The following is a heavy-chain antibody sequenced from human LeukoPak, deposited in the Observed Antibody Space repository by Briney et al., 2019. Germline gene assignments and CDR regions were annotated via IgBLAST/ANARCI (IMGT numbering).Heavy chain of an antibody. D-gene: IGHD3-10*01. J-gene: IGHJ4*02. CDR2: ISTQSNSV. Sequence: PGGSLRLSCASSGFTFSSYLMTWVRQAPGKGLEWVSSISTQSNSVYYANSVKGRVTISRDDAKNSVYLKINRLRGEDTAVYYCVRVVWRESAGLVNSWRGDHWGRGTLVAVSS. V-gene: IGHV3-21*06. CDR1: GFTFSSYL. CDR3: VRVVWRESAGLVNSWRGDH.